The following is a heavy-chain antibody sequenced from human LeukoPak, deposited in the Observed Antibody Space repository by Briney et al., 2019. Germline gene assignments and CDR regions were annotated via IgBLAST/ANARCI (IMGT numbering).Heavy chain of an antibody. D-gene: IGHD1-26*01. CDR2: IYSGGST. V-gene: IGHV3-66*04. CDR3: ARQYSGSWPIGDH. J-gene: IGHJ4*02. Sequence: PGGSLRLSCAASGFTVSSKYMSWVRQAPGKGLEWVSIIYSGGSTYYADSVKGRFTISRDNSKNTLYLQMNSLRAEDTAVYYCARQYSGSWPIGDHWGQGTLVTVSS. CDR1: GFTVSSKY.